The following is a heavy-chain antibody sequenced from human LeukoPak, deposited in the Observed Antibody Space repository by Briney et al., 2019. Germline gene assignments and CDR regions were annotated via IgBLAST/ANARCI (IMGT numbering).Heavy chain of an antibody. CDR1: GFTFSSYW. Sequence: GGSLRLSCGASGFTFSSYWMHWVRQAPGKGLVWVSRINGDGSSTNYADSVKGRFTISRDNAKSTLYLQMNSLRAEDTALYYCVRGVASLNYYFDSWGQGTLVTVSS. J-gene: IGHJ4*02. V-gene: IGHV3-74*01. CDR3: VRGVASLNYYFDS. D-gene: IGHD5-12*01. CDR2: INGDGSST.